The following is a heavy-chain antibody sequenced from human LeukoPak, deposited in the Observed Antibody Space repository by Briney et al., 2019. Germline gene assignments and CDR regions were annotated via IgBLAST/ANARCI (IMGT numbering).Heavy chain of an antibody. D-gene: IGHD4-23*01. CDR2: IYYSGST. Sequence: PSETLSLTCTVSGGSISSGDYYWSWIRQPPGKGLEWIGYIYYSGSTYYNPSLKSRVTISVDKSKNQFSLKLSSVTAADTAVYYCARESDYGGYGMDVWGQGTTVTVSS. V-gene: IGHV4-30-4*01. CDR3: ARESDYGGYGMDV. CDR1: GGSISSGDYY. J-gene: IGHJ6*02.